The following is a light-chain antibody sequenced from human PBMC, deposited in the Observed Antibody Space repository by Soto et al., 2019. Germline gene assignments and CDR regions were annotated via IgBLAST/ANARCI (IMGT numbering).Light chain of an antibody. V-gene: IGKV1-5*03. CDR2: KTS. CDR3: QQNINYIRT. CDR1: QSIGVW. J-gene: IGKJ1*01. Sequence: DIQMTQSPSTLSASVGDRVTITCRASQSIGVWLAWYQQKPGTAPKLLIHKTSTLDSGVPLRFSGSASGTEFTPTISSLQPDDFATYYCQQNINYIRTFGQGTKLEIK.